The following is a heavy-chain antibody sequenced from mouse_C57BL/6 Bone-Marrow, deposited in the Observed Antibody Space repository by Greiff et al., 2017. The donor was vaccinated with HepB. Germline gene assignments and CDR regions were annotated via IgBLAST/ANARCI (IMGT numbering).Heavy chain of an antibody. Sequence: VKLMESGAELAKPGASVKMSCKATGYTFTSNWMYWLKQRPGQGLEWIGNIDPSTGYTEYNQKFKDKATLTADKSSSTAYMQLSSLTSEDSAVYYCTRDRHYAMDYWGQGTSVTVSS. CDR2: IDPSTGYT. J-gene: IGHJ4*01. V-gene: IGHV1-7*01. CDR3: TRDRHYAMDY. D-gene: IGHD2-14*01. CDR1: GYTFTSNW.